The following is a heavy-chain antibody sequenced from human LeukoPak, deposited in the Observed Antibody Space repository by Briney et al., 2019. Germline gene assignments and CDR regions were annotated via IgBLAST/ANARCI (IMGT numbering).Heavy chain of an antibody. J-gene: IGHJ4*02. CDR1: GYPFSSYA. Sequence: GRSLRLSCAASGYPFSSYAMQWVSQAPGKGLEYVSAISSNGGSTYYANSVEGRFTISRDNSKNKLYLQMGSLRAVYMAVYYCARDYFSGGSCYSFDGWGQGTLVTVSS. D-gene: IGHD2-15*01. V-gene: IGHV3-64*01. CDR3: ARDYFSGGSCYSFDG. CDR2: ISSNGGST.